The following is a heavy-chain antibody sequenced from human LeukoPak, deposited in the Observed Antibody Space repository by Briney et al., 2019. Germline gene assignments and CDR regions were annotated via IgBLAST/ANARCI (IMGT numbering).Heavy chain of an antibody. J-gene: IGHJ4*02. Sequence: ESCPTLAQPTQTLTLTCTFSGFSLRTRAVGVGWIRQPSGKSLECLTLIYCDNDTRYTRSLKSMHTITKDTSKNQVVLRMTNMDPVDSARYYCTHRQSGRSYFDYWGQGTLVTVSS. CDR2: IYCDNDT. CDR3: THRQSGRSYFDY. CDR1: GFSLRTRAVG. V-gene: IGHV2-5*02.